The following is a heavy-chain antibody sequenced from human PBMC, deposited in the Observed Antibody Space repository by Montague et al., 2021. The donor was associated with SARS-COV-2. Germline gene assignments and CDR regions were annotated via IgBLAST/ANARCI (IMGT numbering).Heavy chain of an antibody. CDR2: IYYSGST. Sequence: SETLSLTCTVSGGSISSYYWSWIRQPPGKGLEWIGYIYYSGSTNYNPSLKSRVAISVDTSKNQFSLKLSSVTAADTAVYYCARGSGWMGNAFDIWGQGTMVTVSS. V-gene: IGHV4-59*01. J-gene: IGHJ3*02. CDR1: GGSISSYY. D-gene: IGHD6-19*01. CDR3: ARGSGWMGNAFDI.